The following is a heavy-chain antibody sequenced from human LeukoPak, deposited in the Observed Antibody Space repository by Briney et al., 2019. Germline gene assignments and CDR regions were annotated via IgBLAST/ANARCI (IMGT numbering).Heavy chain of an antibody. CDR1: GYTFTGYD. D-gene: IGHD3-22*01. V-gene: IGHV1-8*01. CDR3: ARGLERYYYDSSGSKTFDY. CDR2: MNPNSGNT. J-gene: IGHJ4*02. Sequence: ASVKVSCKASGYTFTGYDINWVRQATGQGLEWMGWMNPNSGNTGYAQKFQGRVTMTRNTSISTAYMELSSLRSEDTAVYYCARGLERYYYDSSGSKTFDYWGQGTLVTVSS.